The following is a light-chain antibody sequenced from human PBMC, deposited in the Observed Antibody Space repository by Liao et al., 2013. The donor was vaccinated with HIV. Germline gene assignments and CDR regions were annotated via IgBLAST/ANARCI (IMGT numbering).Light chain of an antibody. CDR1: KLGDKY. CDR3: QVWDSSSDHS. V-gene: IGLV3-1*01. CDR2: QDS. J-gene: IGLJ1*01. Sequence: SYELTQPPSVSVSPGQTASITCSGDKLGDKYACWYQQKPGQSPVLVIYQDSDRPSGIPERFSGSNSGNTATLTISRVEAGDEADYYCQVWDSSSDHSFGPGTKVTVL.